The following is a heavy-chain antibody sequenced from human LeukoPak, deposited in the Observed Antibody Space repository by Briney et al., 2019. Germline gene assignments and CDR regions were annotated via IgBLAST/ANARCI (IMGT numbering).Heavy chain of an antibody. J-gene: IGHJ4*02. CDR3: AKSSCWYQEFYGFDY. CDR2: ISAYNDNT. V-gene: IGHV1-18*01. D-gene: IGHD6-19*01. CDR1: VSTFTIYS. Sequence: ASVTLSFTASVSTFTIYSISWVCHAPRQRPERRGWISAYNDNTNYTHKIQARVTITTDTSTSTAYMELRSLGSDDTAVYFCAKSSCWYQEFYGFDYWGRGTLVTVSA.